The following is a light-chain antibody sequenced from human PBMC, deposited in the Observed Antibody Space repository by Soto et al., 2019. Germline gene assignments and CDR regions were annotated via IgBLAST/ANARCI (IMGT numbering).Light chain of an antibody. J-gene: IGLJ1*01. V-gene: IGLV2-14*02. CDR2: EVS. CDR1: SSDVGSYNL. Sequence: QSALTQPASVSGSPGQSITISCTGSSSDVGSYNLVSWYQHHPGKAPKLMIYEVSNRPLGVSNRFSGSKSGNTASLTISGLQAEDEADYYCTSYTSSSTLDVFGTGTKVTVL. CDR3: TSYTSSSTLDV.